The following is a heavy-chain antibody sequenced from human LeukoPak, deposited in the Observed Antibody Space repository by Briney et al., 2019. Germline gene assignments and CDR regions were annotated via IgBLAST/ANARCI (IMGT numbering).Heavy chain of an antibody. CDR1: GFTFGNFG. J-gene: IGHJ2*01. D-gene: IGHD3-10*01. CDR2: ITGSGTWT. Sequence: PGGSLRLSCEASGFTFGNFGMTWVRQAPGKGLQWVSGITGSGTWTYYAASVKGRFTVSRDNSQTTLHLQMNSLRADDTAVYYCARELVSSGTGYFDLWGRGTLVTVSS. CDR3: ARELVSSGTGYFDL. V-gene: IGHV3-23*01.